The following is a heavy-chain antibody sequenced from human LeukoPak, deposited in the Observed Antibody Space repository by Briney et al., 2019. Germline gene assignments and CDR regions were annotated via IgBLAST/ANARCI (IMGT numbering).Heavy chain of an antibody. D-gene: IGHD3-22*01. V-gene: IGHV3-23*01. Sequence: GGSLRLSCAAPGFTFSSYAMTWVRQAPGKGLEWVSAITGSGGSTYYADSVKGRFTISRDNSKNTLYLQMNSLRAEDTAVYYCAKGSGHYYDSSGYYYWGQGTLVTVSS. J-gene: IGHJ4*02. CDR3: AKGSGHYYDSSGYYY. CDR2: ITGSGGST. CDR1: GFTFSSYA.